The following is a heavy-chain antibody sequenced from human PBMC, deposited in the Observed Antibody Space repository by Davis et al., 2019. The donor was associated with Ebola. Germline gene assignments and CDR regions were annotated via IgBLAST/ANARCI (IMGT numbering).Heavy chain of an antibody. V-gene: IGHV3-7*03. CDR3: ARSKLELGRRLFDAFDI. CDR1: GFTFSSYW. J-gene: IGHJ3*02. CDR2: IKQDGSEK. D-gene: IGHD1-7*01. Sequence: PGGSLRLSCAASGFTFSSYWMSWVRQAPGKGLEWVANIKQDGSEKYYVDSVKGRFTISRDNAKNSLYLQMNSLRAEDTAVYYCARSKLELGRRLFDAFDIWGQGTMVTVSS.